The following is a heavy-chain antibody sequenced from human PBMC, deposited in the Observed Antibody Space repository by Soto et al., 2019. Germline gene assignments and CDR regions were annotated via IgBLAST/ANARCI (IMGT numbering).Heavy chain of an antibody. CDR2: IYPGGVNI. Sequence: ASVKVSCKAIGYSFTSHYMHWVRQAPGQGLEWMGTIYPGGVNIGYAQKFQGRVTITADKSTGTAYMELNSLRAEDTAVYYCARNGDSSDYRGWFDPWGQGTLVTVSS. D-gene: IGHD3-22*01. J-gene: IGHJ5*02. V-gene: IGHV1-46*01. CDR3: ARNGDSSDYRGWFDP. CDR1: GYSFTSHY.